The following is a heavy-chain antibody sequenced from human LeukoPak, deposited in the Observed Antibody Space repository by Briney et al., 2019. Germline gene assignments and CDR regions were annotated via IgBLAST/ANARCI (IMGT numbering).Heavy chain of an antibody. Sequence: GGSLRLSCAASGFTFSNAWMSWVRQAPGKGLEWVGRIKSKTDGRTTDYAAPVKGRFTISRDDSKNTLYLQMNSLKTEDTAVYYCTTRPILVRGVIIPDYWGQGTLVTVSS. CDR1: GFTFSNAW. CDR2: IKSKTDGRTT. D-gene: IGHD3-10*01. V-gene: IGHV3-15*01. CDR3: TTRPILVRGVIIPDY. J-gene: IGHJ4*02.